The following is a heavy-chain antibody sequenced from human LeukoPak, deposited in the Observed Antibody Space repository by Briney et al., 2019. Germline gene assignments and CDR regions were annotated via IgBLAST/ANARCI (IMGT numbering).Heavy chain of an antibody. Sequence: VGSLRLSCAASGFTFSSYAMNWVRQAPGKGLEWVSAINDGGDYTYYADSVKGRFTISRDNSKDTLYLQMNSLRAEDTAVYYYAKDPPEIYWGQGTLVTVSS. CDR1: GFTFSSYA. CDR2: INDGGDYT. J-gene: IGHJ4*02. CDR3: AKDPPEIY. V-gene: IGHV3-23*01.